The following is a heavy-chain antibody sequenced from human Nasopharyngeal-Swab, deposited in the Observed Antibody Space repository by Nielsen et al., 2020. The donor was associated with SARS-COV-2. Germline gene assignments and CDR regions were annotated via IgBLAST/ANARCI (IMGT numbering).Heavy chain of an antibody. Sequence: WIRQPPGKGPEWVSRINTDGSDTTYADFVKGRFSIYRDIAKNTLFLQMNSLRAEDTAVCYCLRVSSVGWYFDLWGRGTLVTVPQ. CDR3: LRVSSVGWYFDL. J-gene: IGHJ2*01. CDR2: INTDGSDT. V-gene: IGHV3-74*03. D-gene: IGHD1-26*01.